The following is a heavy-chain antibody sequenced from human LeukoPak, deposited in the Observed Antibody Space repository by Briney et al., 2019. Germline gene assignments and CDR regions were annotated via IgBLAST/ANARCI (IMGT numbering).Heavy chain of an antibody. V-gene: IGHV3-30*02. J-gene: IGHJ4*02. CDR3: ANDNDPYYYDSSGGIDY. D-gene: IGHD3-22*01. CDR1: GFTFSSYG. CDR2: IRYDGSNK. Sequence: GGSLRLSCAASGFTFSSYGMHWVRQAPGKGLEWVAFIRYDGSNKYYADSVKGRFTISRDNSKNTLYLQMNSLRAEDTAVYYCANDNDPYYYDSSGGIDYWGQGTLVTVSS.